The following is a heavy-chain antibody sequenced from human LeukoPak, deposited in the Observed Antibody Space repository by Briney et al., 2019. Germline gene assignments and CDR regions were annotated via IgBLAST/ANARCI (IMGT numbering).Heavy chain of an antibody. J-gene: IGHJ4*02. V-gene: IGHV3-53*01. D-gene: IGHD3-22*01. CDR2: IYSGGST. CDR1: GFTVSSNY. CDR3: ARGFCITMIGVVITLFDY. Sequence: GGSLRLSCAASGFTVSSNYMSWVRQAPGKGLEWVSVIYSGGSTYYADSVKGRFTISRDNSKDTLYLQMNSLRAEDTAVYYCARGFCITMIGVVITLFDYWGQGTLVTVSS.